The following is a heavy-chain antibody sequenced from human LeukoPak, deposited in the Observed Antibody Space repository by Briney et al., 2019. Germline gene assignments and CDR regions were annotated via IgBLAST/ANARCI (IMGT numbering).Heavy chain of an antibody. J-gene: IGHJ5*02. CDR3: ARPSVYYYDSSGYSEPLGS. D-gene: IGHD3-22*01. CDR2: ISGSGGTT. Sequence: GGSLRLSCAASGFTFTNYGMSWVRQAPGKGLEWVSDISGSGGTTYYADSVKGRFTISRDNSKNTLYLQMNSLRAEDTAVYYCARPSVYYYDSSGYSEPLGSWGQGTLVTVSS. V-gene: IGHV3-23*01. CDR1: GFTFTNYG.